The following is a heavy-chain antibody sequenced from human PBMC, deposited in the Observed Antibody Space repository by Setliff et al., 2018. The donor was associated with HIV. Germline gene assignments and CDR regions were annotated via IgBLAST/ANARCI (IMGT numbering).Heavy chain of an antibody. CDR2: IKSKSDGGTT. J-gene: IGHJ6*02. Sequence: GGSLRLSCEASGFRVTDTYMAWVRQAPGKGLEWVGRIKSKSDGGTTDYGATVKGRFIISRDDSQNTVFLQMNSLKIEDTAVYFCATDNGPSYSMDIWGQGTTVTVSS. CDR3: ATDNGPSYSMDI. V-gene: IGHV3-15*01. D-gene: IGHD2-21*01. CDR1: GFRVTDTY.